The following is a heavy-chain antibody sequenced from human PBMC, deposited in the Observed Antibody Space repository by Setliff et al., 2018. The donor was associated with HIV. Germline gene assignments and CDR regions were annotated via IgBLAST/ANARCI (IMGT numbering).Heavy chain of an antibody. CDR3: ARDAGYIGSSWDR. J-gene: IGHJ4*02. Sequence: GASVKVSCKASGYTFSNSAITWVRQAPGQGLEWMGKIMPMLGTANYAQKFQGRVTITADESTSTVYMELRSLTSKDTAMYYCARDAGYIGSSWDRWGQGTLVTVSS. V-gene: IGHV1-69*11. CDR1: GYTFSNSA. CDR2: IMPMLGTA. D-gene: IGHD5-12*01.